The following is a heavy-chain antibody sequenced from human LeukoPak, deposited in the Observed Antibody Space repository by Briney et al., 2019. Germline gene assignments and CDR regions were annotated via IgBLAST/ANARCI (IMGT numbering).Heavy chain of an antibody. CDR3: ARERSAAETPYNWFDP. V-gene: IGHV3-7*01. J-gene: IGHJ5*02. CDR1: GFTFSGYC. D-gene: IGHD1-26*01. Sequence: PGGSLRLSCVASGFTFSGYCMSWVRQAPGKGPEWVANIKQDGNDKSYVDSVKGRFTISRDNTKNSLYLQMNSLRGEDTAVYYCARERSAAETPYNWFDPWGQGTLVTVSS. CDR2: IKQDGNDK.